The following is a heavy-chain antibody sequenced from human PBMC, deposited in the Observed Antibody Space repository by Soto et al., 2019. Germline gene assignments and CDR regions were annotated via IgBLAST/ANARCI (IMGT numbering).Heavy chain of an antibody. D-gene: IGHD3-10*01. CDR3: AGSDYGSGFDP. CDR2: IYHSGST. CDR1: GGSISSGGYS. Sequence: TLSLTCAVSGGSISSGGYSWSWIRQPPGKGLEWIGYIYHSGSTYYNPSLKSRVTISVDRSKNQFSLKLSSVTAADTAVYYCAGSDYGSGFDPWGQGTLVTVSS. V-gene: IGHV4-30-2*01. J-gene: IGHJ5*02.